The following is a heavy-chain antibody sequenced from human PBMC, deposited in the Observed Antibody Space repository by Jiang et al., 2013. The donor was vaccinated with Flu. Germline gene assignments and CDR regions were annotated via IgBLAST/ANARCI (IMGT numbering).Heavy chain of an antibody. Sequence: GGPLRLSCAASGFTFTNYGMHWVRQAPGKGLEWVALISYDGSHKYYSDSLKGRFTISRDNSQNTLYVQMNSLSGEDTAVYYCAREDPRGPFYYGMDVWGPGTAVTVSS. CDR1: GFTFTNYG. CDR3: AREDPRGPFYYGMDV. V-gene: IGHV3-30*03. J-gene: IGHJ6*02. CDR2: ISYDGSHK.